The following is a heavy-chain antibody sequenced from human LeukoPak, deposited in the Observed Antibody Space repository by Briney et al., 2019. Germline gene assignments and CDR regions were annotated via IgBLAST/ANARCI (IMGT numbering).Heavy chain of an antibody. V-gene: IGHV4-61*01. D-gene: IGHD3-16*01. CDR1: GGSISSSSYY. J-gene: IGHJ6*03. Sequence: SETLSLTCTVSGGSISSSSYYWGWIRQPPGKGLKWIGYIYYSGSTSYSPSLRSRVTISVDTSKNQFSLKLSSVTAADTAVYYCARETSQKGVHYMDVWGKGTTVTISS. CDR2: IYYSGST. CDR3: ARETSQKGVHYMDV.